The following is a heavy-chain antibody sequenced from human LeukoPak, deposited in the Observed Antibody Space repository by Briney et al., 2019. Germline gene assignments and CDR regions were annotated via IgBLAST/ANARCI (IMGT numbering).Heavy chain of an antibody. CDR1: GFTFSGSA. Sequence: PGGSLRLSCAASGFTFSGSAMHWVRQASGKGLEWVGRIRSKANSYATAYAASVKGRFTISRDDSKNTAYLQMNSLKTEDTAVYYCKAAGLSTGMDVWGKGTTVTISS. CDR3: KAAGLSTGMDV. V-gene: IGHV3-73*01. CDR2: IRSKANSYAT. J-gene: IGHJ6*03. D-gene: IGHD2-8*02.